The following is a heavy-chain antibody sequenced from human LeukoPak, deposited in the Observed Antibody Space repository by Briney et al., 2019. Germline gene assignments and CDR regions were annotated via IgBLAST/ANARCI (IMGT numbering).Heavy chain of an antibody. CDR2: INPNSGGT. J-gene: IGHJ4*02. CDR3: ASAKYYYGSETWDY. V-gene: IGHV1-2*02. D-gene: IGHD3-10*01. CDR1: GYTFTGYY. Sequence: ASVKVSCKASGYTFTGYYMHWVRQAPGQGLEWMGWINPNSGGTNYAQKFQGRVTMTRDTSISTAYMELSRLRSDDTAVYYCASAKYYYGSETWDYWGQGTLVTVSS.